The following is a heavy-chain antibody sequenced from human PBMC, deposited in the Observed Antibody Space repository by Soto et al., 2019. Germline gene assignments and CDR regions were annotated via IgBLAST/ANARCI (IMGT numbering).Heavy chain of an antibody. CDR2: INPSGGST. D-gene: IGHD2-2*01. J-gene: IGHJ4*02. V-gene: IGHV1-46*03. CDR3: ARATVVVPAASPYYFDY. CDR1: GYTFTSYY. Sequence: ASVKVSCKASGYTFTSYYMHWVRQAPGQGLEWMGIINPSGGSTSYAQKFQGRVTMTRDTSTSTVYMELSSLRSEDTAVYYCARATVVVPAASPYYFDYWGQGTLVTVSS.